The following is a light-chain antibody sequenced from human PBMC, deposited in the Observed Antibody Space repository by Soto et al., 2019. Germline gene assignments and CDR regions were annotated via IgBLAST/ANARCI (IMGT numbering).Light chain of an antibody. CDR2: GAS. J-gene: IGKJ5*01. Sequence: EVVLTQSPVTLSLSPGGRATLSCRASQGVSRRLAWYQQRPGQSPRLLISGASMRASGVPVRFIGSGSGTDFTLTITRLEPEDFAVYYCQQYGGSPITFGLGTRLEIK. V-gene: IGKV3-20*01. CDR1: QGVSRR. CDR3: QQYGGSPIT.